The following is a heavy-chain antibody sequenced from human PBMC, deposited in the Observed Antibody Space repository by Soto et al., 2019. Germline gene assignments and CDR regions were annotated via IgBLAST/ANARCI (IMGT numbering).Heavy chain of an antibody. J-gene: IGHJ6*01. CDR2: ISYDGSNK. CDR1: GGILSRYS. Sequence: GGALRLPWAASGGILSRYSKLWGRQPPGKRLEWVAVISYDGSNKYYADSVKGRFTISRDNSKNTLYLQMNSLRAEDTAVYYCAKDASSGCYPYYTNGKEVWGQDTRVTVSS. CDR3: AKDASSGCYPYYTNGKEV. D-gene: IGHD6-19*01. V-gene: IGHV3-30*18.